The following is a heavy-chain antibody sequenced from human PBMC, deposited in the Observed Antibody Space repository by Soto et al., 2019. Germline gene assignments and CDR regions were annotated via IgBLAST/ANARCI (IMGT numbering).Heavy chain of an antibody. D-gene: IGHD3-3*01. V-gene: IGHV1-18*01. Sequence: ASVKVSCKASGYTFTSYGISWVRQAPGQGLEWMGWISAYNGNTNHAQKLQGRVTMTTDTSTSTAYMELRSLRSDDTAVYYCARDPRRGSYYENYSNWFDPWGQGTLVTVSS. CDR1: GYTFTSYG. CDR2: ISAYNGNT. J-gene: IGHJ5*02. CDR3: ARDPRRGSYYENYSNWFDP.